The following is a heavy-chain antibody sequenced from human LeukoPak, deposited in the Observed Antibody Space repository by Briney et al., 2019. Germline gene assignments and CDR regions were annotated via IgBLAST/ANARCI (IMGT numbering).Heavy chain of an antibody. Sequence: GGSLRLSCAASGFTVSSNYMSWVRQAPWKGLEWVSAISGSGGTTYYADSVKGRFTISRDNSKNTLYLQMNSLRAEDTAVYYCAKGYDFWSGHIDYWGQGTLVTVSS. D-gene: IGHD3-3*01. V-gene: IGHV3-23*01. CDR2: ISGSGGTT. CDR3: AKGYDFWSGHIDY. J-gene: IGHJ4*02. CDR1: GFTVSSNY.